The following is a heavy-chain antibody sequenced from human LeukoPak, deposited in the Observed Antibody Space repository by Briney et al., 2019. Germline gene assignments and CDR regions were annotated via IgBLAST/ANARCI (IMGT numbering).Heavy chain of an antibody. CDR1: GGSISSGSYY. J-gene: IGHJ6*03. V-gene: IGHV4-61*02. D-gene: IGHD3-3*01. CDR3: AGRGGRPNYDFWSGYWSDYYYYYVDV. CDR2: IYTSGST. Sequence: SETLSLTCTVSGGSISSGSYYWSWIRQPAGKGLEWIGRIYTSGSTNYNPSLKSRVTISVDTSKNQFSLKLSSVTAADTAVYYCAGRGGRPNYDFWSGYWSDYYYYYVDVWGKGTTVTVSS.